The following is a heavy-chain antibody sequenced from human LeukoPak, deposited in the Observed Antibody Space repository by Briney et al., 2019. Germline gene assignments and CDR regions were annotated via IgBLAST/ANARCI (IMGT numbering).Heavy chain of an antibody. V-gene: IGHV3-30*02. Sequence: GGSLRLSCEVSGVSLSSYGMHWVRQAPGKGLEWVAWLPYDGSYNPTAASLKGRFAISKDISKNTLYLDMDSLTPEDTAVYYCAAAGLGVAHWFSSWGQGTLVIVSS. CDR2: LPYDGSYN. CDR1: GVSLSSYG. D-gene: IGHD2-15*01. CDR3: AAAGLGVAHWFSS. J-gene: IGHJ5*01.